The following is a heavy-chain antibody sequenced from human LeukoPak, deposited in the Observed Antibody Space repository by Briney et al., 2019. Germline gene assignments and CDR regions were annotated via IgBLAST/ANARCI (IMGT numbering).Heavy chain of an antibody. J-gene: IGHJ4*02. V-gene: IGHV3-7*03. D-gene: IGHD4-17*01. CDR3: AREADGDYLPDYFDY. CDR2: IKQDGSEK. Sequence: GGSLRLSCAASGFAFSSYWMSWVRQAPGKGLEWVANIKQDGSEKYYVDSVKGRFTISRDNAKNSLYLQMNSLRAEDTAIYYCAREADGDYLPDYFDYWGQGTLVTVSS. CDR1: GFAFSSYW.